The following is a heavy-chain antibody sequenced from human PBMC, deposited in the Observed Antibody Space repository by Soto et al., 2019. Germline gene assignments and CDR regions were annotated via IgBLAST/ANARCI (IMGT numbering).Heavy chain of an antibody. CDR2: NYYSGST. V-gene: IGHV4-31*01. CDR3: ARGVLP. Sequence: QVQLQESGPGLAKPSQTLSLTCTVSGGSISSGGYYWSWIRQHPGKGLEWIGSNYYSGSTYYNPSLKRPVTISGDTSKNQFPLKRSSVTAADTDVYYCARGVLPWGQGTLVTVSP. D-gene: IGHD3-16*01. J-gene: IGHJ5*02. CDR1: GGSISSGGYY.